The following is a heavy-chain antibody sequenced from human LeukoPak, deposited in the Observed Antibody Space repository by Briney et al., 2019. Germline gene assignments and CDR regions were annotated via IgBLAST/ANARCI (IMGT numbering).Heavy chain of an antibody. J-gene: IGHJ4*02. CDR2: IYPGDSDT. D-gene: IGHD1-14*01. CDR3: ARLSSPAFSDY. Sequence: GESLKISCKASGYRFTTDYIGWMRQMPGKGLEWMGIIYPGDSDTRYSPSFQGQVTISADKSISTAYLQWSSLKASDTAMYYCARLSSPAFSDYWGQGTLVTVSS. CDR1: GYRFTTDY. V-gene: IGHV5-51*01.